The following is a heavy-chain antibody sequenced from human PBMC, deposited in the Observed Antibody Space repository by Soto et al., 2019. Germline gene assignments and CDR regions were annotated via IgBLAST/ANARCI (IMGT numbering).Heavy chain of an antibody. V-gene: IGHV3-23*01. J-gene: IGHJ3*02. CDR2: ISGSGGIT. CDR1: GFTFRTYA. CDR3: AKDRHGDHLYASDI. Sequence: DVQLSESGGGLVQPGGSLRLSCAAFGFTFRTYAMHWVRLVPGQGLEWVSGISGSGGITYYADSVKGRFTISRDNSKNTLFLQMNSLGAEDTAVYYCAKDRHGDHLYASDIWGQGTMVTVSS. D-gene: IGHD4-17*01.